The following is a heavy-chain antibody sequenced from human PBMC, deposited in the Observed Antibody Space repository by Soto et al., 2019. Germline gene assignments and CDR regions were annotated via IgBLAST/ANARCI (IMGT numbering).Heavy chain of an antibody. CDR2: ISYDGSNK. V-gene: IGHV3-30-3*01. CDR1: GFTFSSYA. J-gene: IGHJ6*02. CDR3: ARDLFDSAPRSMDV. D-gene: IGHD3-9*01. Sequence: ESGGGVVQPGRSLRLSCAASGFTFSSYAMHWVRQAPGKGLEWVAVISYDGSNKYYADSVKGRFTISRDNSKNTLYLQMNSLRAEDTAVYYCARDLFDSAPRSMDVWGQGTTVTVSS.